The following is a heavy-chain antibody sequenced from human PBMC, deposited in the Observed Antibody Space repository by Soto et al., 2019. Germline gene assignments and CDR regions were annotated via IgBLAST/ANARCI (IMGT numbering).Heavy chain of an antibody. CDR1: GFTFSSYG. Sequence: QVQLVESGGGVVQPGRSLRLSCAASGFTFSSYGMHWVRQAPGKGLEWGAVIWYDGSNKYYADSVKGRLTISRDNSKNTLYLQMNRRRAEDTAVYYCAREGYSSGWYTHFDYWGQGTLVTVSS. CDR3: AREGYSSGWYTHFDY. CDR2: IWYDGSNK. J-gene: IGHJ4*02. D-gene: IGHD6-19*01. V-gene: IGHV3-33*01.